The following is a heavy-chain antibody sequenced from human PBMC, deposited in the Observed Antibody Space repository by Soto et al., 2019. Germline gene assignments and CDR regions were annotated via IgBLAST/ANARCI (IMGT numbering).Heavy chain of an antibody. CDR3: AAPPHFITVTTFDY. Sequence: GGSLRLSCAASGFTFSSYAMSWVRQAPGKGLEWVSAISGSGGSTYYADSVKGRFTISRDNSKNTLYLQMNSLRAEDTAVYYCAAPPHFITVTTFDYWGQGTLVTVSS. CDR2: ISGSGGST. D-gene: IGHD4-17*01. J-gene: IGHJ4*02. CDR1: GFTFSSYA. V-gene: IGHV3-23*01.